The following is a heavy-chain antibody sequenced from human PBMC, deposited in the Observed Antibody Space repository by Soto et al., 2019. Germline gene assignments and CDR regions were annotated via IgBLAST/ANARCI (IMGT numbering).Heavy chain of an antibody. D-gene: IGHD3-9*01. CDR1: GGTFTRYD. CDR3: ARGPYDILTGYSRDKDYFDY. J-gene: IGHJ4*02. V-gene: IGHV1-8*01. Sequence: ASVKVSCKASGGTFTRYDINWVRQATGEGLEWMGWMNPNSGNTGYAQKFQGRVTMTRNTSISTAYMELSSLRSEDTPVYPCARGPYDILTGYSRDKDYFDYWGQGTLVTVSS. CDR2: MNPNSGNT.